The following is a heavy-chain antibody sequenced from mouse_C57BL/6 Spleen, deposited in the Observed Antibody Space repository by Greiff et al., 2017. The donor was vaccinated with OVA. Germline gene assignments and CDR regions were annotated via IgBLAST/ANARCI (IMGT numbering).Heavy chain of an antibody. V-gene: IGHV5-9-1*02. D-gene: IGHD2-14*01. CDR1: GFTFSSYA. J-gene: IGHJ3*01. Sequence: EVMLVESGEGLVKPGGSLKLSCAASGFTFSSYAMSWVRQTPEKRLEWVAYISSGGDYIYYADTVKGRFTISRDNARNTLYLQMSSLKSEDTAMYYCTRGRNDGGFAYWGQGTLVTVSA. CDR2: ISSGGDYI. CDR3: TRGRNDGGFAY.